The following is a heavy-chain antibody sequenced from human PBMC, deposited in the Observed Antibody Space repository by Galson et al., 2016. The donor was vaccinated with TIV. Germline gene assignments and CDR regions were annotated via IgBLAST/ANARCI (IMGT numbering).Heavy chain of an antibody. V-gene: IGHV1-18*04. CDR1: GYTFSRYG. D-gene: IGHD5-24*01. Sequence: SVKVSCKASGYTFSRYGITWVRQAPGQGLEWMGWISVYNGNTKYAQNIQGRVTMTTDTSTTTAYMELRRLRSDDTAIYYCARNGEMSTMNDAYNYGLDVWGQGTTVPVPS. J-gene: IGHJ6*02. CDR2: ISVYNGNT. CDR3: ARNGEMSTMNDAYNYGLDV.